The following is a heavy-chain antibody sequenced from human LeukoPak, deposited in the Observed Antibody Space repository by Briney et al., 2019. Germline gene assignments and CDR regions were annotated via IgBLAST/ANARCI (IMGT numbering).Heavy chain of an antibody. J-gene: IGHJ4*02. CDR3: ARGPGYGLDY. V-gene: IGHV1-2*02. D-gene: IGHD5-12*01. CDR2: MNPDSGGT. CDR1: GYTFTGHH. Sequence: ASVKVSCKASGYTFTGHHIHWVRQAPGQGLEWMGWMNPDSGGTNYAQKFQGRVTMTRDTSISTAYMELSGLRSDDTAVYYCARGPGYGLDYWGQGTLVTVSS.